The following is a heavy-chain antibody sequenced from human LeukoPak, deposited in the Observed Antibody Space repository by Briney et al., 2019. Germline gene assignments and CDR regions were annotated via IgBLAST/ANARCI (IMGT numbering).Heavy chain of an antibody. V-gene: IGHV3-48*02. J-gene: IGHJ6*02. CDR2: IRTSAEGANYA. CDR1: GFSFTDYP. Sequence: PGGSLRLSCATSGFSFTDYPMNWVRQAPGKGLEWVSNIRTSAEGANYAYYADSVKGRVTISRDDAKNTLYLHMDSLRDDDTAVYYCAGFSHKGVWGQGTTVTVSS. CDR3: AGFSHKGV.